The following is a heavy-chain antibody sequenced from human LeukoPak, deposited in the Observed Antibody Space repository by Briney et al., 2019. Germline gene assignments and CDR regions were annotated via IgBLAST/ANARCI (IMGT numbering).Heavy chain of an antibody. CDR3: ARDRGYSSGYYWTYTWFDP. J-gene: IGHJ5*02. D-gene: IGHD3-22*01. Sequence: ASVKVSCKASGYTFTGYYMHWVRQAPGQGLEWMGWINPNSGGTNYAQKFQGRVTMTRDTSISTAYMELSRLRSDDTAVYYCARDRGYSSGYYWTYTWFDPWGQGTLVTVSS. CDR1: GYTFTGYY. CDR2: INPNSGGT. V-gene: IGHV1-2*02.